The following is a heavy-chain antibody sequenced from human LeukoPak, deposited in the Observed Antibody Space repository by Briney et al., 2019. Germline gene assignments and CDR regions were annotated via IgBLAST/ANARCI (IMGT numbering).Heavy chain of an antibody. CDR1: GYSFTDYS. V-gene: IGHV1-2*02. D-gene: IGHD2-21*02. Sequence: ASVKVSCKASGYSFTDYSIHWVRQAPGQGLEWMGWINPNSGGTNYAQKFQGRVTMTRDTSISTAYMELSSLRSDDTAVYYCARGYCSGDCFTLFDYWGQGTLVTVSS. CDR3: ARGYCSGDCFTLFDY. J-gene: IGHJ4*02. CDR2: INPNSGGT.